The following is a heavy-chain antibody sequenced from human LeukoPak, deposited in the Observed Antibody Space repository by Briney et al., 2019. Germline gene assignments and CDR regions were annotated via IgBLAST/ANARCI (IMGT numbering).Heavy chain of an antibody. CDR1: GGSISSSRYY. CDR3: ARLGSQGSSWYWGIFDY. V-gene: IGHV4-39*01. J-gene: IGHJ4*02. D-gene: IGHD6-13*01. CDR2: IYYSGST. Sequence: SETLSLTCTVSGGSISSSRYYWGWIRQPPGKGLEWIGSIYYSGSTYYNPSLKSRVTISVDTSKNQFSLKLSSVTAADTAVYYCARLGSQGSSWYWGIFDYWGQGTLVTVSS.